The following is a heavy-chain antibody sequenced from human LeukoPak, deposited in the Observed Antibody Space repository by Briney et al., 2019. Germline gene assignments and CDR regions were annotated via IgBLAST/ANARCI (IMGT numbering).Heavy chain of an antibody. V-gene: IGHV4-59*01. CDR3: ARVSWFPGTSYYYMDV. CDR2: IQYSGST. J-gene: IGHJ6*03. CDR1: GGSFSGYY. Sequence: SETLSLTCAVYGGSFSGYYWSWIRQPPGKGLEWIGYIQYSGSTNYNPSLKSRVTISVDTSKNQFSLKLSSVTAADTAVYYCARVSWFPGTSYYYMDVWGKGTPVTVSS. D-gene: IGHD1-1*01.